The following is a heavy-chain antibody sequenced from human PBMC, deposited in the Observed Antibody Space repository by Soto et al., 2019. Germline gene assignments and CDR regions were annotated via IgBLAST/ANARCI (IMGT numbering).Heavy chain of an antibody. J-gene: IGHJ6*03. CDR1: GFTFSDHY. Sequence: PGGSLRLSCAASGFTFSDHYMDWVRQAPGKGLEWVGRTRNKANSYTTEYAASVKGRFTISRDDSKNSLYLQMNSLKTEDTAVYYCASSPRVYYDFWSGYYTSPAEGYYMDVWGKGATVTVSS. V-gene: IGHV3-72*01. CDR3: ASSPRVYYDFWSGYYTSPAEGYYMDV. D-gene: IGHD3-3*01. CDR2: TRNKANSYTT.